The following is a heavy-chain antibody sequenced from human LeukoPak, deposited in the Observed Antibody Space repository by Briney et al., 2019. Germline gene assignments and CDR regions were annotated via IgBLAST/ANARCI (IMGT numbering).Heavy chain of an antibody. CDR3: ARLAVVKGSSDAFDI. D-gene: IGHD4-23*01. CDR1: GYSFTSYW. CDR2: IYPGDSDT. Sequence: GESLKISCQGSGYSFTSYWVGWVRQMPGKGLEWMGIIYPGDSDTRYSPSSPAQITISADKSISTAYLQWSSLKASDTAMYYCARLAVVKGSSDAFDIWGQGTMVTVSS. V-gene: IGHV5-51*01. J-gene: IGHJ3*02.